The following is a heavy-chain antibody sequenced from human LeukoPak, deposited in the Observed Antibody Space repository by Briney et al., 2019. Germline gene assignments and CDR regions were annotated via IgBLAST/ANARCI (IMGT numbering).Heavy chain of an antibody. J-gene: IGHJ3*02. D-gene: IGHD3-3*01. Sequence: SETLSLTCAVYGGSFSGYYWSWIRQPPGKGLEWIGYIYYSGSTNYNPSLKSRVTISVDMSKNQFSLKLSSVTAADTAVYYCARAAITIFGVVISAFDIWGQGTMVTVSS. V-gene: IGHV4-59*01. CDR3: ARAAITIFGVVISAFDI. CDR1: GGSFSGYY. CDR2: IYYSGST.